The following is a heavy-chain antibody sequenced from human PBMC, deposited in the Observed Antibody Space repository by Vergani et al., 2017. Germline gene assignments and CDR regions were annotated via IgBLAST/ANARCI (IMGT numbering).Heavy chain of an antibody. CDR1: GVTFSNSA. Sequence: EVHLLESGGGQVEAGGSLRLSCVASGVTFSNSAMSWVRQTSGKGLEWVSAISGHGDRTYYADSVKGRFTISRDNSKNTVYLQMNSLRPDDTAVYYCVRGGRGDHGDFWSRLGPWGQGTRVIVSS. J-gene: IGHJ5*02. D-gene: IGHD3-3*01. CDR2: ISGHGDRT. CDR3: VRGGRGDHGDFWSRLGP. V-gene: IGHV3-23*01.